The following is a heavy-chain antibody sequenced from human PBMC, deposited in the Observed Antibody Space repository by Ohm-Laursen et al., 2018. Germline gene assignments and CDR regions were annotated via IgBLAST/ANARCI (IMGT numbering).Heavy chain of an antibody. J-gene: IGHJ4*02. D-gene: IGHD6-13*01. CDR3: AAGYSSSWHYFDY. CDR1: GGYINNYY. Sequence: SDTLSLTCIVSGGYINNYYWSWIRQPPGKGLEWIGYIYYSGSTNYNPSLKSRVTISVDTSKNQFSLKLSSVTAADTAVYYCAAGYSSSWHYFDYWGQGTLVTVSS. V-gene: IGHV4-59*07. CDR2: IYYSGST.